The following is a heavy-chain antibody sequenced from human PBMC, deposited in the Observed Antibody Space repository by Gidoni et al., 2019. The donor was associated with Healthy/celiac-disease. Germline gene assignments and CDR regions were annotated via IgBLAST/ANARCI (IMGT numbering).Heavy chain of an antibody. Sequence: EVQLVETGGGLIQPGGSLRLSCAASGVTVSSNYMSWVRQAPGKGLEWVSVIYSGGRPYYADSVKGRFTISRDNSKNTLYLQMNSLRAEDTAVYYCASDKVEWFGDGYYYGMDVWGQGTTVTVSS. J-gene: IGHJ6*02. CDR2: IYSGGRP. CDR1: GVTVSSNY. D-gene: IGHD3-10*01. CDR3: ASDKVEWFGDGYYYGMDV. V-gene: IGHV3-53*02.